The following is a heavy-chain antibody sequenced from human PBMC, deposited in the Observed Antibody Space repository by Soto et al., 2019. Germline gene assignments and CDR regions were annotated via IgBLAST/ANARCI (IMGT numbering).Heavy chain of an antibody. V-gene: IGHV1-69*12. CDR1: GGTFSSYA. CDR2: IIPIFGTA. J-gene: IGHJ6*02. D-gene: IGHD3-3*01. CDR3: ARDYVFWSGYGPNGMDV. Sequence: QVQLVQSGAEVKKPGSSVKVSCKASGGTFSSYAISWVRQAPGQGLEWMGGIIPIFGTANYAQKFQGRVTITADESTSTAYMELSSLRSEDTAVYYCARDYVFWSGYGPNGMDVWGQGTTVTVSS.